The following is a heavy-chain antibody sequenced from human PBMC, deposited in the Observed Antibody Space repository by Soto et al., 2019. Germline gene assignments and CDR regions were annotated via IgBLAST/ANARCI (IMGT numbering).Heavy chain of an antibody. J-gene: IGHJ4*02. D-gene: IGHD2-15*01. CDR3: AARTTYCSGGSCYFDY. V-gene: IGHV1-18*01. Sequence: ASVKVSCKASGYTFTSYGISWVRQAPGQGLEWMGWISAYNGNTNYAQKFQERVTITRDMSTSTAYMELSSLRSEDTAVYYCAARTTYCSGGSCYFDYWGQGTLVTVSS. CDR2: ISAYNGNT. CDR1: GYTFTSYG.